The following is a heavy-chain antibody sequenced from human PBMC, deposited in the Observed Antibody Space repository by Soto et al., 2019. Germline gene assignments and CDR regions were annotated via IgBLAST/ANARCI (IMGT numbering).Heavy chain of an antibody. J-gene: IGHJ3*02. CDR2: IYYSGST. CDR1: SGSISRSGYY. V-gene: IGHV4-61*05. Sequence: PSETLSLTCTVSSGSISRSGYYWSWIRQPPGKGLEWIGYIYYSGSTNYNPSLKSRVTISVDTSKNQFSLKLSSVTAADTAVYYCARRWGSAFDIWGQGTMVTVSS. D-gene: IGHD3-16*01. CDR3: ARRWGSAFDI.